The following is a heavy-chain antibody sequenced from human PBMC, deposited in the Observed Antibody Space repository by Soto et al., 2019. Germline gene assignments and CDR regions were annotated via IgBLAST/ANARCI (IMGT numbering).Heavy chain of an antibody. CDR1: GGSISSDTYY. D-gene: IGHD2-15*01. V-gene: IGHV4-39*01. CDR3: ASAVKYCSGAGCYSGFLFY. J-gene: IGHJ4*02. CDR2: IYYSGST. Sequence: SETLSLTCTVSGGSISSDTYYWGWIRQPPGKGLEWIGSIYYSGSTYYNPSLKSRVTISVDTSKKQFSLKLSSATAADTAVYYCASAVKYCSGAGCYSGFLFYWGQGTLVTVSS.